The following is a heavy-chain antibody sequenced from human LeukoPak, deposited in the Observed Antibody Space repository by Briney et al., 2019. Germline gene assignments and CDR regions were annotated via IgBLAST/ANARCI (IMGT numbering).Heavy chain of an antibody. V-gene: IGHV3-23*01. CDR2: ISGSGGST. CDR3: ARGGIPASDAFDI. Sequence: GGSLRLSCAASGFTFSSYAMSWVRQAPGKGLEWVSAISGSGGSTYYADSVKGRFTISRDNSKNTLYLQMNSLRAEDTAVYYCARGGIPASDAFDIWGQGTMVTVSS. CDR1: GFTFSSYA. D-gene: IGHD2-21*01. J-gene: IGHJ3*02.